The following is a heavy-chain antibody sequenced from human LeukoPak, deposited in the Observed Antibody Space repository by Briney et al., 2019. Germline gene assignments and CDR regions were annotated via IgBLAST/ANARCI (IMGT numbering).Heavy chain of an antibody. J-gene: IGHJ4*02. CDR2: INPNSGGT. V-gene: IGHV1-2*06. CDR1: GYTFTGYY. CDR3: ARTLGYCSSTSCYLFDY. Sequence: ASVKVSCKASGYTFTGYYMHWVRQAPGQGLEWMGRINPNSGGTNYAQKFQGRVTMTRDTSISTAYMEVSRLRSDDTAVYYCARTLGYCSSTSCYLFDYWGQGTLVTVSS. D-gene: IGHD2-2*01.